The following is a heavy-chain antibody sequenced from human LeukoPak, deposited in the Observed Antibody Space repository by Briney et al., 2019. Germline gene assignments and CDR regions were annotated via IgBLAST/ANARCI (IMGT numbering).Heavy chain of an antibody. CDR3: AKGGSGSYQYYYYMDV. CDR2: IIPIFGTA. V-gene: IGHV1-69*06. Sequence: SVKVSCKASGGTFSSYAISWVRQAPGQGLEWMGGIIPIFGTANYAQKFQGRVTITADKSTSTAYMELSSLRSEDTAVYYCAKGGSGSYQYYYYMDVWGKGTTVTISS. D-gene: IGHD3-10*01. J-gene: IGHJ6*03. CDR1: GGTFSSYA.